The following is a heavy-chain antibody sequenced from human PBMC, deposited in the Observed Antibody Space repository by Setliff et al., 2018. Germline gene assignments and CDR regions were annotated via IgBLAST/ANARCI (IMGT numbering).Heavy chain of an antibody. J-gene: IGHJ2*01. D-gene: IGHD1-7*01. CDR3: ARSRTTAVKGGVFAV. Sequence: PSETLSLTCGVSGGSIVSHSCWTWVRQAPGKGLEWIGETSHSGSAHYNPSLRSRVTISVDKSKNHFSLELTSVTAADTAVYFCARSRTTAVKGGVFAVWGRGTLVTVSS. CDR2: TSHSGSA. V-gene: IGHV4-4*02. CDR1: GGSIVSHSC.